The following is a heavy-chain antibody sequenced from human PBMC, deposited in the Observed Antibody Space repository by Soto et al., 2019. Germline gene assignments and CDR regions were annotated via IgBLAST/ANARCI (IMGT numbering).Heavy chain of an antibody. CDR1: GFVFKDSS. CDR3: TRLVRAAQDY. J-gene: IGHJ4*02. D-gene: IGHD2-8*01. CDR2: IRDRADNYAT. V-gene: IGHV3-73*01. Sequence: EVLLVESGGGVVQPGGSLKLSCVASGFVFKDSSIHWVRQDSGKGLVWVGRIRDRADNYATAYTASVKGRFTISRDDSTNTAYLQMNSLGTEDTAFYYCTRLVRAAQDYWGQGTLVTVSS.